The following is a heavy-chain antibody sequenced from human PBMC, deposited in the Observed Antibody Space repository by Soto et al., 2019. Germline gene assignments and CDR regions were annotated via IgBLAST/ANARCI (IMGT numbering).Heavy chain of an antibody. CDR3: AKAPLSYYYDSSGPDY. Sequence: PGGSLRLSCAASGFTFSSYAMSWVRQAPGKGLEWVSAISGSGGSTYYADSVKGRFTISRDNSKNTLYLQMNSLRAEDTAVYYCAKAPLSYYYDSSGPDYWGQGTLVTVSS. CDR2: ISGSGGST. D-gene: IGHD3-22*01. CDR1: GFTFSSYA. J-gene: IGHJ4*02. V-gene: IGHV3-23*01.